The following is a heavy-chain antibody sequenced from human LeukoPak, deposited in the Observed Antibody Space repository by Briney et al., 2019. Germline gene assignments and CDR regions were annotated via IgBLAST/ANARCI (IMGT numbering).Heavy chain of an antibody. CDR1: GFTFSDYY. D-gene: IGHD4-17*01. J-gene: IGHJ5*02. CDR2: ISSSGSTI. Sequence: GGSLRLSCAASGFTFSDYYITWIRQAPGKGLEWVSYISSSGSTIYYADSVKGRFTISRDNAKNSLYLQMNSLRAEDTAVYYCARDRTRGTVTLDPWGQGTLVTVSS. V-gene: IGHV3-11*01. CDR3: ARDRTRGTVTLDP.